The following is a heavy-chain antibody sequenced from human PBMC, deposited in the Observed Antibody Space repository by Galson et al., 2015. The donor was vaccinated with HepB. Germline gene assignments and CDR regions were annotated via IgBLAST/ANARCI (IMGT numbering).Heavy chain of an antibody. CDR2: ISSSSSTI. CDR1: GFTFSSYS. V-gene: IGHV3-48*02. Sequence: SLRLSCAASGFTFSSYSMNWVRQAPGKGLEWVSYISSSSSTIYYADSVKGRFTISRDNAKNSLYLQMNSLRDEDTAVYYCARGNNPLRIVVAPYWGQGTLVTVSS. J-gene: IGHJ4*02. CDR3: ARGNNPLRIVVAPY. D-gene: IGHD3-22*01.